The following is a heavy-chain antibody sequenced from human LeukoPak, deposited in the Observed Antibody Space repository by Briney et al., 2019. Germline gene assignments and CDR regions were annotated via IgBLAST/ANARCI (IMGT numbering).Heavy chain of an antibody. Sequence: GGSLRLSCAASGFTVSNNYMTWVRQAPGKGLEWVSLIYSDGTTFYADSVKGRFTISRDNSKNTLYLQMNTLRAEDTAVYYCAKDHYYYGSGSRNAFDIWGQGTMVTVSS. CDR1: GFTVSNNY. D-gene: IGHD3-10*01. CDR3: AKDHYYYGSGSRNAFDI. J-gene: IGHJ3*02. CDR2: IYSDGTT. V-gene: IGHV3-53*01.